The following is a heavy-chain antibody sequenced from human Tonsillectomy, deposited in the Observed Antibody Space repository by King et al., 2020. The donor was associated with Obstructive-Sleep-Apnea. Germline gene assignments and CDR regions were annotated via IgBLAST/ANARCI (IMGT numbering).Heavy chain of an antibody. CDR2: IYSSGST. V-gene: IGHV4-59*08. CDR3: ARHVWHYDTSGNYYDW. Sequence: QLQESGPGLVKPSETLSLTCTVSGGSISSYYWSWLRQPPGKGLDWIGYIYSSGSTNYNPSLKSRVTISVDTSKNQFSLKLSSVTAADTAVYYCARHVWHYDTSGNYYDWWGQGTLVTVSS. D-gene: IGHD3-22*01. CDR1: GGSISSYY. J-gene: IGHJ1*01.